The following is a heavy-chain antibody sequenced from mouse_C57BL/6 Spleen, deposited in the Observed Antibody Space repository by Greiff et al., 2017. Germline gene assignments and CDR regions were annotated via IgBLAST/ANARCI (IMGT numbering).Heavy chain of an antibody. V-gene: IGHV1-26*01. CDR2: INPNNGGT. D-gene: IGHD1-1*01. CDR1: GYTFTDYY. Sequence: QLQQSGPELVKPGASVKISCKASGYTFTDYYMNWVKQSHGKSLEWIGDINPNNGGTSYNQKFKGKATLTVDKSSSTAYMELRSLTSEDSAVYYCARSLITTVVPFDYWGQGTTLTVSS. J-gene: IGHJ2*01. CDR3: ARSLITTVVPFDY.